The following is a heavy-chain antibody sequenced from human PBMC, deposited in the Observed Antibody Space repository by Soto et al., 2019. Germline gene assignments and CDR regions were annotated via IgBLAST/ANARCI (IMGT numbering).Heavy chain of an antibody. Sequence: QVQLVQSGAEVKKPGASVTVSCKASGYTSNSSGINWVRQAPGQGLEWMGWISAYNGDTNSAQKLQGRVTMTTDTATSTAYLGLRSLRSDDTAVYYCARGRYSSYWDFEYWGQGTLVTVSS. CDR1: GYTSNSSG. CDR2: ISAYNGDT. J-gene: IGHJ4*02. V-gene: IGHV1-18*01. CDR3: ARGRYSSYWDFEY. D-gene: IGHD6-19*01.